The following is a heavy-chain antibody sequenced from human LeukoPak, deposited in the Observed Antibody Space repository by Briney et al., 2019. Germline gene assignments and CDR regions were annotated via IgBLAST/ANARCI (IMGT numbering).Heavy chain of an antibody. V-gene: IGHV3-48*01. D-gene: IGHD1-1*01. CDR3: AREPISTGTPFRYYFDY. Sequence: GGSLRLSCAASGLTFSSYSMNWVRQAPGKGLEWVSYISSSSSTIYYADSVKGRFTISRDNAKNSLYLQMNSLRAEDTAVYYCAREPISTGTPFRYYFDYWGQGTLVTVSS. CDR2: ISSSSSTI. J-gene: IGHJ4*02. CDR1: GLTFSSYS.